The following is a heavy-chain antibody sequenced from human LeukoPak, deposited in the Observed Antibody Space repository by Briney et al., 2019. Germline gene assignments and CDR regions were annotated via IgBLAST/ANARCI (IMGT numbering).Heavy chain of an antibody. CDR1: GFIFRNYW. V-gene: IGHV3-23*01. J-gene: IGHJ3*02. Sequence: PGGSLRLSCVASGFIFRNYWMSWVRQAPGKGLEWVSAINSGGSTYYADSLKGRFTISRDNSKNTLYLQMNSLRADDTAVYYCAKDWPSEWQQLPDYDAFDIWGQGQWSPSPQ. CDR2: INSGGST. D-gene: IGHD6-13*01. CDR3: AKDWPSEWQQLPDYDAFDI.